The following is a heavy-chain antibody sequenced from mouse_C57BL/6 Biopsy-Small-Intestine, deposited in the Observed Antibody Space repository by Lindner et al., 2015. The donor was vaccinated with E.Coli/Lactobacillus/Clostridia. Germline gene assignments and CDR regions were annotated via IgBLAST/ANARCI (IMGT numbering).Heavy chain of an antibody. Sequence: VQLQESGPELVKPGASVKISCRASGYSFTDYFMNWVKQSPEKSLEWIGEINPRNGGTLYNQRFKAKATFTVDKSSSTAYMQLNSLTSEDSAVYYCARDPYSHGYFDVWGTGTTVTVSS. CDR1: GYSFTDYF. CDR3: ARDPYSHGYFDV. V-gene: IGHV1-42*01. J-gene: IGHJ1*03. CDR2: INPRNGGT. D-gene: IGHD2-12*01.